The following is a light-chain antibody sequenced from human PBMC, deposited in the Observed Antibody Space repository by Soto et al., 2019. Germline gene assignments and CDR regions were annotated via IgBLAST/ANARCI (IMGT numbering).Light chain of an antibody. CDR3: SSYTSSSTVV. CDR2: DVS. CDR1: SSDVGAYNY. J-gene: IGLJ2*01. V-gene: IGLV2-14*01. Sequence: QSALTQPASVSGSPGQAITISCTGTSSDVGAYNYVSWYQQQPGKVPKLMIYDVSNRHSGVSNRYSGSKSGNTASLTISGLQAEDESDYYCSSYTSSSTVVFGGGTKLTVL.